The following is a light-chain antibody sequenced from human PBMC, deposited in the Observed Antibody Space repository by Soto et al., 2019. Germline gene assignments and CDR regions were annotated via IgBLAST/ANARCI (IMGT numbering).Light chain of an antibody. CDR1: SSNIGSNT. CDR2: SNN. Sequence: QSVLTQPPSASGTPGQRVTISCSGSSSNIGSNTVNWYQQLPGTAPKLLIYSNNQRPSGVPDRFSGSKSGNTASLTISGLQGEDESHYYCSSYTSDTTVLFGGGTKLTVL. J-gene: IGLJ2*01. V-gene: IGLV1-44*01. CDR3: SSYTSDTTVL.